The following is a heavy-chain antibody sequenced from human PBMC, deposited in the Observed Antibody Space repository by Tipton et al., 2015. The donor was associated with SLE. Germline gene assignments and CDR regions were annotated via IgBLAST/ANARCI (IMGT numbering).Heavy chain of an antibody. Sequence: TLSLTCIVSGDSINSHYWSWIRQPPGKGLEWIGYIYYSGSTNYNPSLKSRVTISVDKSKNQFSLKLSSVTAADTAVYYCARDQGGSYFDYWGQGTLVTVSS. V-gene: IGHV4-59*11. J-gene: IGHJ4*02. CDR1: GDSINSHY. D-gene: IGHD1-26*01. CDR3: ARDQGGSYFDY. CDR2: IYYSGST.